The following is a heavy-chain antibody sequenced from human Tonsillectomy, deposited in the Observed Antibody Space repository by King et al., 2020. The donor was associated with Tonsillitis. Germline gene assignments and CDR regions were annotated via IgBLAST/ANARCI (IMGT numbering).Heavy chain of an antibody. Sequence: QLVQSGAEVKKPGASLKVSCKTSEYTFTDYYIHWVRQAPGQGLEWMGWVNPHSGGTNYAQKFQGRVTMTSETSISTAFMELSRLRSDDMAVYYCAREALAFDYWGQGTLVTVSS. CDR1: EYTFTDYY. CDR2: VNPHSGGT. V-gene: IGHV1-2*02. CDR3: AREALAFDY. J-gene: IGHJ4*02.